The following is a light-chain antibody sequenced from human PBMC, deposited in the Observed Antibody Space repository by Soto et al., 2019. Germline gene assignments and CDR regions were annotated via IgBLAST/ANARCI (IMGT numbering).Light chain of an antibody. CDR2: DAS. CDR1: QSISSW. V-gene: IGKV1-5*01. J-gene: IGKJ4*01. CDR3: QQVKSNPLT. Sequence: ESQLTQSPSILSAIVGDRVTITCRASQSISSWLAWYQQKPGKAPKLLIYDASNLESGVPSRFSGSGSGTDFTLTISSLQPEDFATYYCQQVKSNPLTFGGGAKVDIK.